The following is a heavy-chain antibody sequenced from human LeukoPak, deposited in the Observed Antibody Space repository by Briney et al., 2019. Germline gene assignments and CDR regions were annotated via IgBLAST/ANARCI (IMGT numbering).Heavy chain of an antibody. CDR3: ARGEWLAHFDY. Sequence: ASVTVSCKASGYTFTGYYMHWVRQAPGQGLEWMGIINPSGGSTSYAQKFQGRVTMTRDTSTSTVYMELSSLRSEDTAVYYCARGEWLAHFDYWGQGTLVTVSS. J-gene: IGHJ4*02. CDR1: GYTFTGYY. V-gene: IGHV1-46*01. D-gene: IGHD6-19*01. CDR2: INPSGGST.